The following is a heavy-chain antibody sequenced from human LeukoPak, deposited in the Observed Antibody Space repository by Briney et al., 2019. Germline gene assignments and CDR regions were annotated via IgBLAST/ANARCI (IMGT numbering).Heavy chain of an antibody. Sequence: ASVKVSCKASGYTFTGYYMHWVRQAPGQGLEWMGWINPNSGGTNYAQKFQGRVTMTRDTSISTAYMELSRLRSDDTAVYYCARDLTSRGYMDVWGKGTTVTVSS. CDR1: GYTFTGYY. V-gene: IGHV1-2*02. D-gene: IGHD2-21*02. CDR3: ARDLTSRGYMDV. J-gene: IGHJ6*03. CDR2: INPNSGGT.